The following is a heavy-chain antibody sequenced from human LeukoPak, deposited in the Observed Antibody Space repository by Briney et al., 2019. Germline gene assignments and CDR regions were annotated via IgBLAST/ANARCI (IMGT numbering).Heavy chain of an antibody. Sequence: GVSLRLFCAASGFTFSSYSMKCVRQAPGKGREWGSSISSSRSYIYYADSVKGRFTISRDNAKNSLYLQMNSLRAEDTAVYYCARDQGDSSGYSDYWGQGTMVTVSS. CDR2: ISSSRSYI. J-gene: IGHJ4*02. CDR1: GFTFSSYS. D-gene: IGHD3-22*01. CDR3: ARDQGDSSGYSDY. V-gene: IGHV3-21*01.